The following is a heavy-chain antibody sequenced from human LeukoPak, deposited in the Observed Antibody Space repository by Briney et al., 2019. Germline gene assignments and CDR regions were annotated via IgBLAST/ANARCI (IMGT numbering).Heavy chain of an antibody. CDR1: GFTFSDYY. CDR2: ISSSGSTI. CDR3: ARRGESSGYAQDY. V-gene: IGHV3-11*04. Sequence: GGSLRLSCAASGFTFSDYYMNWIRQAPGKGLEYVSYISSSGSTIYYADSVKGRFTISRDNAKNSLYLQMNSLRAEDTAVYYCARRGESSGYAQDYWGQGTLVTVSS. J-gene: IGHJ4*02. D-gene: IGHD3-22*01.